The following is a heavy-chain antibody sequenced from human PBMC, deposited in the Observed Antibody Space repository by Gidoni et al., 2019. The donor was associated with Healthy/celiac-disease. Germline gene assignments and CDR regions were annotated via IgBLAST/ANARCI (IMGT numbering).Heavy chain of an antibody. Sequence: QVQLVQSGAEVKKPGASVKVSCKASGYTFTGYYMNWVRQAPGQGLEWMGWINPNSGGTNYEQKFQGRVTMIRDTSISTAYMELSRLRSDDTVVYYCARASAGDTAMVDYWGQGTLVTVSS. CDR2: INPNSGGT. D-gene: IGHD5-18*01. J-gene: IGHJ4*02. CDR3: ARASAGDTAMVDY. CDR1: GYTFTGYY. V-gene: IGHV1-2*02.